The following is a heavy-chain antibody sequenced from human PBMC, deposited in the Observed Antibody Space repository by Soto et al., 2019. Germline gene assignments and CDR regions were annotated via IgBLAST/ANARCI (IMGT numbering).Heavy chain of an antibody. CDR3: VRPSRGVTTHE. CDR2: INKDGSEK. Sequence: DVQLVESGGGLVQPGGSLRLSCAASGFTFSDYYMSWVRQAPGKGLEWVASINKDGSEKYYVDSVRGRFTMSRDNPEKSLYLQKNSLRAEDTAMYYCVRPSRGVTTHEWGQGTLVTVSS. CDR1: GFTFSDYY. D-gene: IGHD4-17*01. J-gene: IGHJ4*02. V-gene: IGHV3-7*01.